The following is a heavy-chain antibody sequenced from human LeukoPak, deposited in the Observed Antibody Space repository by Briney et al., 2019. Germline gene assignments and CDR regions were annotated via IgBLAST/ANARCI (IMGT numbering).Heavy chain of an antibody. Sequence: ASVKVSCKVSGYTLTELSMHWVRQAPGKGLEWMGGFDPEDGETIYAQKFQGRVTMTEDTSTDTAYMELSSLRSEDTAVYYCARDRATYYDFWSGYDYWGQGTLVTVSS. CDR2: FDPEDGET. J-gene: IGHJ4*02. V-gene: IGHV1-24*01. CDR3: ARDRATYYDFWSGYDY. CDR1: GYTLTELS. D-gene: IGHD3-3*01.